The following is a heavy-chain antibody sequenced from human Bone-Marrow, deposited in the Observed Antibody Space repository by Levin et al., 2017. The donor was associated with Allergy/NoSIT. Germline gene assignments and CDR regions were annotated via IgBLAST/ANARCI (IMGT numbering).Heavy chain of an antibody. D-gene: IGHD2-21*01. CDR3: AREDCGQARCYGAVDA. CDR1: GFTFSAYA. Sequence: GGSLRLSCSASGFTFSAYAMSWIRQAPGQGLEWVSSLNPSGIHTYYADSVGGRFTISRDNSRNTLYLQMNRLRPEDTAMYYCAREDCGQARCYGAVDAWGQGTLLTVSS. J-gene: IGHJ5*02. V-gene: IGHV3-23*05. CDR2: LNPSGIHT.